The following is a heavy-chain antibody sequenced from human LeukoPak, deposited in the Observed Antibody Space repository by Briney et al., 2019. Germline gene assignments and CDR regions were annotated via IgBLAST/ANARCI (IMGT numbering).Heavy chain of an antibody. CDR2: INPSSGDT. V-gene: IGHV1-2*02. CDR3: AKNPYEYYFDY. CDR1: GYTLTGYY. Sequence: ASVKVSCKASGYTLTGYYMHWVRLAPGQGIEWMGWINPSSGDTNYAQKFQGRVTMTRDTSISTAYMELSRLRSDDTAVYYCAKNPYEYYFDYWGQGTLVTVSP. J-gene: IGHJ4*02. D-gene: IGHD5-12*01.